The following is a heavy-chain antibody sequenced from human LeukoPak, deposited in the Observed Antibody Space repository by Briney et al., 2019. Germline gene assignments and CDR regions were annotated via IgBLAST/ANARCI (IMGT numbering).Heavy chain of an antibody. V-gene: IGHV3-23*01. CDR3: ATYRQVLLPFDS. CDR2: IFPSGGEI. J-gene: IGHJ4*02. Sequence: GGSLRLSCAASGFTFSSYWMTWVRQPPGKGLEWVSSIFPSGGEIHYAHSVRGRFTISRDNSKSTLSLQMNSLRAEDTAIYYCATYRQVLLPFDSWGQGTLVTVSS. D-gene: IGHD2-8*02. CDR1: GFTFSSYW.